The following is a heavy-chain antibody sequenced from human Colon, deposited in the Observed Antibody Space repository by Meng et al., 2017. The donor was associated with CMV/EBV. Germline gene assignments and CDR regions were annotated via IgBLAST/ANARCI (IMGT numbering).Heavy chain of an antibody. V-gene: IGHV3-30-3*01. J-gene: IGHJ4*02. CDR3: ARYYNAHLGAYYFDY. D-gene: IGHD3-10*01. Sequence: SLKISCAASGFTFSSYAMHWVRQAPGKGLEWVAVISYDGSNKYYADSVKGRFTISRDNSKNTLYLQMNSLRAEDTAVYYCARYYNAHLGAYYFDYWGQGTLVTVSS. CDR2: ISYDGSNK. CDR1: GFTFSSYA.